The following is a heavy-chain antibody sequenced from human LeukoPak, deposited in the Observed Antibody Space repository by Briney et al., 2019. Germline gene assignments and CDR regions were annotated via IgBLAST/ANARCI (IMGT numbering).Heavy chain of an antibody. CDR3: AKRGVVIRVILVGFHKEAYYFDS. V-gene: IGHV3-23*01. J-gene: IGHJ4*02. CDR1: GITLSNYG. Sequence: GGSLRLSCAVSGITLSNYGMSWVRQTPRKGLEWVAGISGRVGSTSYADSVKGRFTISRDNPKNTLYLEMNSLRAEDTAVYFCAKRGVVIRVILVGFHKEAYYFDSWGQGALVTVSS. D-gene: IGHD3-22*01. CDR2: ISGRVGST.